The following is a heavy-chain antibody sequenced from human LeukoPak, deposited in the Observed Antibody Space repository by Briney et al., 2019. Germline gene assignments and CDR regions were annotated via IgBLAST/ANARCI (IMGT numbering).Heavy chain of an antibody. CDR1: GGSISSSNW. J-gene: IGHJ3*02. V-gene: IGHV4-4*02. D-gene: IGHD3-22*01. Sequence: SETLSLTCAVSGGSISSSNWWSWVRQPPGKGLEWIGEIYHSGSTNYNPSLKSRVTISVDKSKNQFSLKLSSVTAADTAVYYCARAGYYYDSSGLAGDAFDIWGQGTMVTVSS. CDR3: ARAGYYYDSSGLAGDAFDI. CDR2: IYHSGST.